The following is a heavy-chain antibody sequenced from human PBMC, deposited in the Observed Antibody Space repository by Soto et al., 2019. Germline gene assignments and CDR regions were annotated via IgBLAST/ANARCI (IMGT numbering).Heavy chain of an antibody. CDR3: VRGLGVFGSWFDS. Sequence: PSETLSLTCAVYGGSFSGYYWSWIRHPPGKGMEWIGEINHSGSTNYNPSLKSRVTISVDTSKNQFSLKLSSVTAADTAVYYCVRGLGVFGSWFDSWGQGTLVTVSS. D-gene: IGHD3-10*01. J-gene: IGHJ5*01. V-gene: IGHV4-34*01. CDR1: GGSFSGYY. CDR2: INHSGST.